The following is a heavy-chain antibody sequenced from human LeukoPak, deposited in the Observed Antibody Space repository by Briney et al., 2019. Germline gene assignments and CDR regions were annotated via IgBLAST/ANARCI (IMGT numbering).Heavy chain of an antibody. CDR3: AKGRNNWNYGGDY. D-gene: IGHD1-7*01. CDR1: GFTFSRYA. J-gene: IGHJ4*02. V-gene: IGHV3-23*01. CDR2: ISGSGGST. Sequence: GGSLRLSCAASGFTFSRYAMSWVRQAPGKGLEWVSAISGSGGSTYYADSVKGRFTISRDNSKNTLYLQMNSLRAEDTAVYYCAKGRNNWNYGGDYWGQGTLVTVSS.